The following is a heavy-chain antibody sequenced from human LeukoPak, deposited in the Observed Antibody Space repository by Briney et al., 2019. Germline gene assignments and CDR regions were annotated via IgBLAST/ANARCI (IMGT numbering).Heavy chain of an antibody. CDR1: GGSISSGSYY. CDR3: AREDRYCSGGSCYS. V-gene: IGHV4-61*02. J-gene: IGHJ4*02. Sequence: SETLSLTCTVSGGSISSGSYYWSWIRQPAGKGLEWIGRIYTSGSTNYNPSPKSRVIISVDTSKNQFSLELSSVTAADTAVYYCAREDRYCSGGSCYSWGQGTLVTVSS. D-gene: IGHD2-15*01. CDR2: IYTSGST.